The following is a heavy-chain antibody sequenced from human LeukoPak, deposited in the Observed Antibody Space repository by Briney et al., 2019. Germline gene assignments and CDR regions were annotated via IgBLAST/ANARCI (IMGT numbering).Heavy chain of an antibody. CDR3: ARRASSWYYFDN. V-gene: IGHV3-11*04. CDR1: GFTFSDYY. J-gene: IGHJ4*02. D-gene: IGHD2-15*01. Sequence: GGSLRLSCAASGFTFSDYYMSWIRQAPDKGLEWVSYISSRGKTVHYADSVKGRFTISRDNAKNSLSLRMNSLRAEDTAVYYCARRASSWYYFDNWGQGTLVTVSS. CDR2: ISSRGKTV.